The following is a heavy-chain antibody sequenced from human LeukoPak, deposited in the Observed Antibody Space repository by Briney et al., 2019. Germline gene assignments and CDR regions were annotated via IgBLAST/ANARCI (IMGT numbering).Heavy chain of an antibody. Sequence: SETLSLTCTVSGGSISNYYWNWIRQPPGKGLEWIGYAYYSGSTTYNPSLKSRVTISVDTSKNQFSLKLSSVTAADTAVYYCARGIAFDIWGQGTMVTVSS. CDR3: ARGIAFDI. V-gene: IGHV4-59*12. CDR2: AYYSGST. J-gene: IGHJ3*02. D-gene: IGHD2-15*01. CDR1: GGSISNYY.